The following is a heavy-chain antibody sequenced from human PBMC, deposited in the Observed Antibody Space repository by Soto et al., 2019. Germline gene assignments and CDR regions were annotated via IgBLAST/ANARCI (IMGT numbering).Heavy chain of an antibody. CDR2: VTWNSGNI. CDR1: GFVFDDYA. D-gene: IGHD5-18*01. V-gene: IGHV3-9*01. Sequence: EVQLVESGGGLVQPGRSLRLSCAASGFVFDDYAMHWVRQAPGKGLEWVSGVTWNSGNIGYADSAKGRFTISSDNAKNSLYLQMYSLTTEDTALYFCAKGGGYTAYSFMDVWGKGTSVTVSS. CDR3: AKGGGYTAYSFMDV. J-gene: IGHJ6*03.